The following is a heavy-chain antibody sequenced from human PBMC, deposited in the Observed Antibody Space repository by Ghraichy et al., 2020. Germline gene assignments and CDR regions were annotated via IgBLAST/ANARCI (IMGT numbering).Heavy chain of an antibody. V-gene: IGHV4-39*01. J-gene: IGHJ6*03. CDR2: VYYSGST. D-gene: IGHD1-26*01. CDR3: ARHWEASFYYYYYMDV. Sequence: SQTLSLTCTISGGSISSSSYYWGWVRQPPGKGLEWIGIVYYSGSTYYNPSLKSRVTMSVDTSNNQFSLKMDSVTAADRAVYYCARHWEASFYYYYYMDVWGKVPTVPVSS. CDR1: GGSISSSSYY.